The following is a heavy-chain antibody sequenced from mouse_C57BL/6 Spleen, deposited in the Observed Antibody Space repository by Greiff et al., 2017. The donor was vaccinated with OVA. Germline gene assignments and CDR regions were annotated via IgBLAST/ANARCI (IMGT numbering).Heavy chain of an antibody. Sequence: VKLQESGAELVKPGASVKLSCKASGYAFSSYWMNWVKQRPGKGLEWIGQIYPGDGDTNYNGKFKGKATLTADKSSSTAYMQLSSLTSEDSAVYFCARDPYYYGSSHGAMDYWGQGTSVTVSS. CDR3: ARDPYYYGSSHGAMDY. V-gene: IGHV1-80*01. CDR2: IYPGDGDT. D-gene: IGHD1-1*01. J-gene: IGHJ4*01. CDR1: GYAFSSYW.